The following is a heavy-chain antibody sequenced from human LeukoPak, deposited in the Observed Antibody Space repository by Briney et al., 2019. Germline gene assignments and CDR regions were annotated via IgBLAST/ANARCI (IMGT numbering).Heavy chain of an antibody. V-gene: IGHV3-23*01. CDR3: AKGYYYGSGSSIIFDY. CDR2: ISGSGGST. D-gene: IGHD3-10*01. J-gene: IGHJ4*02. Sequence: GGSLRLSCAASGFTFSSYAMSWVRQAPGKGLEWVSAISGSGGSTYYADSVKGRFTISRDNSKNTLYLQMNSLRAEDTAVYYCAKGYYYGSGSSIIFDYWGQGTLVTVSS. CDR1: GFTFSSYA.